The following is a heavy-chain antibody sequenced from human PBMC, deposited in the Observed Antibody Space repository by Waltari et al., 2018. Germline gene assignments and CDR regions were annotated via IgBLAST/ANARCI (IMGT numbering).Heavy chain of an antibody. D-gene: IGHD2-15*01. J-gene: IGHJ4*02. CDR1: GYTFTGYY. CDR3: ARENCSGGSCSGFDY. Sequence: QVQLVQSGAEVKKPGASVKVSCKASGYTFTGYYMHWVRQAPGQGLEWMGWINPNSGGTNYAQKFQGRVTMTRDTSISTAYMELSRLRSDDTAVYYCARENCSGGSCSGFDYWGQGTLVTVSS. CDR2: INPNSGGT. V-gene: IGHV1-2*02.